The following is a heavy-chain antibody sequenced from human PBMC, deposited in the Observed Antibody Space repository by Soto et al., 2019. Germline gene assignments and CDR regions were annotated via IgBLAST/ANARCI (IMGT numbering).Heavy chain of an antibody. CDR1: GFTFSSYG. D-gene: IGHD3-22*01. Sequence: GESLKISCAASGFTFSSYGMHWVRQAPGKGLEWVAVISYDGSNKYYADSVKGRFTISRDNSKNTLYLQMNSLRAEDTAVYYCAKEYYYDSSGNGSFDYWGQGTLVTVSS. V-gene: IGHV3-30*18. J-gene: IGHJ4*02. CDR2: ISYDGSNK. CDR3: AKEYYYDSSGNGSFDY.